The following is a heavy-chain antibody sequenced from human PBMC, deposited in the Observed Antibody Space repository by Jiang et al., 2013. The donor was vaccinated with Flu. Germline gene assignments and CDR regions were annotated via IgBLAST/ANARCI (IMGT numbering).Heavy chain of an antibody. D-gene: IGHD1-26*01. CDR2: ISWNSGSI. CDR3: AKVGPSGSYRVSFDY. CDR1: GFTFDDYA. J-gene: IGHJ4*02. Sequence: VQLVESGGGLVQPGRSLRLSCAASGFTFDDYAMHWVRQAPGKGLEWVSGISWNSGSIGYADSVKGRFTISRDNAKNSLYLQMNSLRAEDTALYYCAKVGPSGSYRVSFDYWGQGTLVTVSS. V-gene: IGHV3-9*01.